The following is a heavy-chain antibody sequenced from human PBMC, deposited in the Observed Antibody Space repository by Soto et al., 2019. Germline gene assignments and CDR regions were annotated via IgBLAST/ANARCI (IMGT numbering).Heavy chain of an antibody. CDR2: IYYRGNT. CDR3: ARFTHYYFAF. Sequence: SETLSLTCSFSGDSLSESYWSWIRQPPGKGLEWIGYIYYRGNTKYSPSFKSRVTMSIDTSKSQFSLNLSSVTAADTAMYYCARFTHYYFAFWGQGTPDTVSS. V-gene: IGHV4-59*08. CDR1: GDSLSESY. J-gene: IGHJ4*02.